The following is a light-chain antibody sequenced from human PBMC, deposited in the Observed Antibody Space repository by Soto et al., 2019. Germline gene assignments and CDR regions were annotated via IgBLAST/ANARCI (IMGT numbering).Light chain of an antibody. V-gene: IGLV2-8*01. CDR3: TSYVGSNIWV. CDR1: SSDVGAYKY. Sequence: QSVLTQPPSASGSPGQSVTISCTGTSSDVGAYKYVSWYQQYPGKAPKLMIYEVSKRPSGVPDRFSGSKSGNTASLTVSGLQAEDGADYCCTSYVGSNIWVFGGGTKLTVL. CDR2: EVS. J-gene: IGLJ3*02.